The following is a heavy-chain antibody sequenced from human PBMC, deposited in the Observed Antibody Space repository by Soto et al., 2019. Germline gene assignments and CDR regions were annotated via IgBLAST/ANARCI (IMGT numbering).Heavy chain of an antibody. CDR1: GFSFSSYA. J-gene: IGHJ4*02. Sequence: EVQLLESGGGLVQPGGSLRLSCAASGFSFSSYAMVWVRQAPGKGLEWVSVISARGGSLYFADSVKGRFTISRDNSKNVLSLAMNSLRAEDTATYCCAKGSIEYSASVDNWGQGTLVVVSS. V-gene: IGHV3-23*01. CDR2: ISARGGSL. D-gene: IGHD5-12*01. CDR3: AKGSIEYSASVDN.